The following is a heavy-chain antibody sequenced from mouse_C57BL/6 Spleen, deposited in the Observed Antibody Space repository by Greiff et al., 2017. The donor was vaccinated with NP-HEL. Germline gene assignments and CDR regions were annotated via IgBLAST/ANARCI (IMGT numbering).Heavy chain of an antibody. Sequence: QVQLQQPGAELVRPGTSVKLSCKASGYTFTSYWMHWVKQRPGQGLEWIGVIDPSDSYTNYNQKFKGKATLTVDTSSSTAYMQLSSLTSEDSAVYYCARCRWYFDVWGTGTTVTVSS. J-gene: IGHJ1*03. CDR2: IDPSDSYT. V-gene: IGHV1-59*01. CDR1: GYTFTSYW. CDR3: ARCRWYFDV.